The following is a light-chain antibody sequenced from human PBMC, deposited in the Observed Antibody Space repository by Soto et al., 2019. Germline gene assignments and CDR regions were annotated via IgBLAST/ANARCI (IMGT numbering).Light chain of an antibody. CDR1: QSISNW. CDR2: DAS. Sequence: IQMTQSPSTLSASVGDRVTITCRASQSISNWLAWYQQKPGKAPKLLIYDASSLESGVPSRFSGSGSGTEFTLTISGLQPDDFATYYCQEYNSYSPWTFDQGTKVEIK. CDR3: QEYNSYSPWT. V-gene: IGKV1-5*01. J-gene: IGKJ1*01.